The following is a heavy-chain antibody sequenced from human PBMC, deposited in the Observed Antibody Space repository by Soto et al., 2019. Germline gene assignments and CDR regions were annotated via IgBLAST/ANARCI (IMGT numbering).Heavy chain of an antibody. D-gene: IGHD2-21*01. CDR3: ARDRGSDDPIDY. Sequence: QVQLVESGGGVVQPERSLRLSCGASGFTLSSYGMHWVRQAPGKGLEWVAVIWHDGSKKYYADSVKGRFTISRDNSKNTLDLQMNNLRAEDTAVYYCARDRGSDDPIDYWGQGTLVTVSS. CDR2: IWHDGSKK. J-gene: IGHJ4*02. V-gene: IGHV3-33*01. CDR1: GFTLSSYG.